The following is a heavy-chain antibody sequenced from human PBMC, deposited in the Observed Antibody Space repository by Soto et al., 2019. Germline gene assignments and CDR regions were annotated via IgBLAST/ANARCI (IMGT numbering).Heavy chain of an antibody. CDR2: ISSSSSYI. J-gene: IGHJ3*02. V-gene: IGHV3-21*01. Sequence: PGGSLRLSCAASGFPFSSYSMNWVRQAPGKGLEWVSSISSSSSYIYYADSVKGRFTISRDNAKNSLYLQMNSLRAEDTAVYYCAREKYYYDSSGYLGPIDAFDIWGQGTMVTVSS. CDR3: AREKYYYDSSGYLGPIDAFDI. D-gene: IGHD3-22*01. CDR1: GFPFSSYS.